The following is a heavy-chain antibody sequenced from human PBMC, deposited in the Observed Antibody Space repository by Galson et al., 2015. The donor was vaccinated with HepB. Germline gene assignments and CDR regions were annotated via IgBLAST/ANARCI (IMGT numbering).Heavy chain of an antibody. CDR3: ARDKFWDGEKFLFSSFDL. Sequence: SLRLSCAASGFTFSNSGMHWVRQAPGKGLEWVSFISYDGSNKYYADSVRGRFTISKDNSKNTVHLQMNSLRAEDTAVYYCARDKFWDGEKFLFSSFDLWGRGTLVTVSS. J-gene: IGHJ2*01. CDR1: GFTFSNSG. D-gene: IGHD3-10*01. V-gene: IGHV3-30*03. CDR2: ISYDGSNK.